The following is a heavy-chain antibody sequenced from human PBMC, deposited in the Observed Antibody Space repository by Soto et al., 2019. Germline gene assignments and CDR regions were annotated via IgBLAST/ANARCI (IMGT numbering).Heavy chain of an antibody. V-gene: IGHV4-34*01. Sequence: SETLSLTCAVYGGSFSGYYWSWIRQPPGKGLEWIGEINHSGSTNYNPSLKSRVTISVDTSKNQFSLKLSSVTAADTAVYCCARGPSYYDFWSGYPYYYYGMDVWGQGTTVTVSS. CDR1: GGSFSGYY. CDR2: INHSGST. D-gene: IGHD3-3*01. CDR3: ARGPSYYDFWSGYPYYYYGMDV. J-gene: IGHJ6*02.